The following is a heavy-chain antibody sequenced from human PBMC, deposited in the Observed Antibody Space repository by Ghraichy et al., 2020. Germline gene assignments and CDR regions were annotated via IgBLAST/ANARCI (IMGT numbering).Heavy chain of an antibody. CDR2: IYSGGRT. Sequence: GGFLRLSCAASGFTVSSNYMNWVRQAPGKGLEWVSVIYSGGRTYYADSVKGRFTISRDNSKNTLYLQMNSLRAEDTAVYYCARYIVGGIPLYAFDIWGQGTMVTVSS. D-gene: IGHD1-26*01. V-gene: IGHV3-53*01. CDR1: GFTVSSNY. CDR3: ARYIVGGIPLYAFDI. J-gene: IGHJ3*02.